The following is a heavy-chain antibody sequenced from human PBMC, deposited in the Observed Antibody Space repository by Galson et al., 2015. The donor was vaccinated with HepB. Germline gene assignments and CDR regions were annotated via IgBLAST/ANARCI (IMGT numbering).Heavy chain of an antibody. D-gene: IGHD7-27*01. V-gene: IGHV3-53*01. Sequence: SLRLSCAASGFSVYSNYMNWVRQAPGMGLEWVSLIYSSSSSTNYADFVRGRFTISRDTSKSTVYLQMSRLRAADTAIYYCAQLGTGYWGRGTLVTVSS. J-gene: IGHJ4*02. CDR3: AQLGTGY. CDR2: IYSSSSST. CDR1: GFSVYSNY.